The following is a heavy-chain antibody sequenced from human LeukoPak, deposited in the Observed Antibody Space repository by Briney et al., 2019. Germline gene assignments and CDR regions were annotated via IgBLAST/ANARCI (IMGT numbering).Heavy chain of an antibody. CDR2: INLNSGGT. V-gene: IGHV1-2*02. Sequence: GASVKVSCKASGYTFTDYYMHWVRQAPGQGLEWMGWINLNSGGTNFAQKFQGRVTMTRDTSISTAYMNLSRLTADDTAVYFCARDWQYSSGWRYYYGMDVWGQGTTVTVSS. J-gene: IGHJ6*02. CDR1: GYTFTDYY. CDR3: ARDWQYSSGWRYYYGMDV. D-gene: IGHD6-19*01.